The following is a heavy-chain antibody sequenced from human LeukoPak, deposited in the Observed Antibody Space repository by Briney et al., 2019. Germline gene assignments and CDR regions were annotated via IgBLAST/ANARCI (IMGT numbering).Heavy chain of an antibody. J-gene: IGHJ4*02. CDR1: GHSFTNYW. CDR3: ARLTTLVRGVIIGLDY. D-gene: IGHD3-10*01. CDR2: IYPGDSDT. Sequence: GESLKISCKGSGHSFTNYWIGWVRQMPGKGLEWMGIIYPGDSDTRYSPSFQGQVTISADKSISTAYLQWSSLKASDSAMYYCARLTTLVRGVIIGLDYWGQGTLVTVSS. V-gene: IGHV5-51*01.